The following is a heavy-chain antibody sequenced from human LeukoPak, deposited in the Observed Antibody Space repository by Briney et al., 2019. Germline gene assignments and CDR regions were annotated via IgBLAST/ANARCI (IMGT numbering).Heavy chain of an antibody. D-gene: IGHD2-2*01. CDR2: STHSGST. CDR3: ARGRTGAAALDF. J-gene: IGHJ4*02. V-gene: IGHV4-34*01. CDR1: GGSFSGYY. Sequence: SETLSLTCAVYGGSFSGYYWSWIRQPPGKGLEWIGESTHSGSTNYNPSLKSRVTISVDTSKSQFSLKLTSMTAADTAVYYCARGRTGAAALDFWGPGTLVTVSS.